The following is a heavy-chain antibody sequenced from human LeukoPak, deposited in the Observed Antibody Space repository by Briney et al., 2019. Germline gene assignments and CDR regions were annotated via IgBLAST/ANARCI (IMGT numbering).Heavy chain of an antibody. CDR2: MSYDGRKR. J-gene: IGHJ4*02. D-gene: IGHD1-26*01. V-gene: IGHV3-30*04. Sequence: GRSLTLSCVASGFTLRNFAIHWVRQAQGKGLEWVAVMSYDGRKRFYADSVEGRFTISRDISKNTLLLLMNSLRPEDTAVYHCARGSQVGAPTWGALDYWGPGTLVTVSS. CDR1: GFTLRNFA. CDR3: ARGSQVGAPTWGALDY.